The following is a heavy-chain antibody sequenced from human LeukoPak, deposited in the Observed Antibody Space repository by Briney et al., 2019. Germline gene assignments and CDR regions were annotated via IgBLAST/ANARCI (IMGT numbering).Heavy chain of an antibody. V-gene: IGHV3-23*01. CDR1: GFTFSSYA. CDR2: ISGSGGST. Sequence: GGSLRLSCAASGFTFSSYAMNWVRQAPGKGLEWVSGISGSGGSTFLADSVKGRFTISRDNPKNTLYLQMNSLRAEDTAAYYCARDLRVVITGSFDSWGQGTLVTVSS. D-gene: IGHD3-22*01. CDR3: ARDLRVVITGSFDS. J-gene: IGHJ4*02.